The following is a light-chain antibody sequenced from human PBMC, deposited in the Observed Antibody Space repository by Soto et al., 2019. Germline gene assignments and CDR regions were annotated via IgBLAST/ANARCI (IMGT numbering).Light chain of an antibody. CDR1: QSISSW. Sequence: DIQMTQSPSTLSASVGDRVTITCRASQSISSWLAWYQQKLGRAPRLLIYDASSLESGVPSRFSGSGSGTEFTLTISSLQPEDFATYYCQQTYSAVITFGRGTRLEIK. J-gene: IGKJ5*01. CDR2: DAS. CDR3: QQTYSAVIT. V-gene: IGKV1-5*01.